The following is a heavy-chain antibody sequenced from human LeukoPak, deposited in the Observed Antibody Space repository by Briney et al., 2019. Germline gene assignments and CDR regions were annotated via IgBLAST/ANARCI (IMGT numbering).Heavy chain of an antibody. CDR1: GYTFTGYY. V-gene: IGHV1-2*06. J-gene: IGHJ4*02. CDR3: ARGDYDTSGYKFDY. Sequence: GESLMVSCKASGYTFTGYYMHWVRQAPGQGLEWMGRIIPNSGGTNSGQKFQGRLTMTRDTSISTAYMELSRLSSDDTAVYYCARGDYDTSGYKFDYWGQGTLVTVSS. D-gene: IGHD3-22*01. CDR2: IIPNSGGT.